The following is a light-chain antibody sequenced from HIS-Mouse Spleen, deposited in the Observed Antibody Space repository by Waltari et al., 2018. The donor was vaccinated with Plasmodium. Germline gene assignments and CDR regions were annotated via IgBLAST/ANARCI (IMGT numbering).Light chain of an antibody. J-gene: IGLJ1*01. CDR2: EGS. CDR3: CSYAGSSTYV. Sequence: QSALTQPASVSGSPGQSITISCTGTSSDVWSYNLVSWYQQHPGKAPKLMTYEGSKRPSGVSNRFSGSKSGNTASLTISGLQAEDEADYYCCSYAGSSTYVFGTGTKVTVL. V-gene: IGLV2-23*01. CDR1: SSDVWSYNL.